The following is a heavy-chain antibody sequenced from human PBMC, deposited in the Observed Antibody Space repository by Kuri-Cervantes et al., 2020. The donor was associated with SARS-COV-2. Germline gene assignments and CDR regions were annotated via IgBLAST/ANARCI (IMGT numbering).Heavy chain of an antibody. CDR3: ARDFSLVGALDAFDI. V-gene: IGHV3-21*01. CDR1: GFTFSSYA. CDR2: ISSSSSYI. J-gene: IGHJ3*02. Sequence: LSLTCAASGFTFSSYAMNWVRQAPGKGLEWVSSISSSSSYIYYADSVKGRFTISRDNAKNSLYLQMNSLRAEDTAVYYCARDFSLVGALDAFDIWGQGTMVTVSS. D-gene: IGHD1-26*01.